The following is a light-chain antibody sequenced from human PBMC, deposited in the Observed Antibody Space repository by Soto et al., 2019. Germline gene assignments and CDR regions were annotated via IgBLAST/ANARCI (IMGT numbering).Light chain of an antibody. Sequence: QSALTQPASVSGSPEQSITISCTGTSSDVGAYHLVSWYQQHPGKAPRLIIYEDSTRPSGISPRFSGSKSDNTASLTISGLRAEDEAHYHCCSYAGSRTFVFGGGTKLTVL. CDR3: CSYAGSRTFV. CDR2: EDS. CDR1: SSDVGAYHL. J-gene: IGLJ3*02. V-gene: IGLV2-23*01.